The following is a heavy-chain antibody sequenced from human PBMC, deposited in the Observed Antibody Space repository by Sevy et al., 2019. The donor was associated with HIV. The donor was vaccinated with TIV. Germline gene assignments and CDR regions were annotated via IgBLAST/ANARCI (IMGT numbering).Heavy chain of an antibody. CDR2: IFYTGST. CDR1: GGSISGYY. V-gene: IGHV4-59*01. D-gene: IGHD6-13*01. J-gene: IGHJ5*02. CDR3: ARDHSSSRWYGWFDP. Sequence: SETLSLTCAVSGGSISGYYWSWIRQPPGKGLEWIGYIFYTGSTNYNLAFKRRVTISVDTSKNQFSLNLTSVTAADTAVYYCARDHSSSRWYGWFDPWGQGTLVTVSS.